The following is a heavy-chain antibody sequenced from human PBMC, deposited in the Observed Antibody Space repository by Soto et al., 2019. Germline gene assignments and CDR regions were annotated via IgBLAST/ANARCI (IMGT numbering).Heavy chain of an antibody. D-gene: IGHD6-19*01. CDR1: GFMFDSYA. CDR2: ISPGGDRI. Sequence: EVQLVESGGGLVQPGGSLRLSCVASGFMFDSYAMNWVRQAPGKGLEWVSYISPGGDRIYYAESLKGRITISRDNATNSLSLQMSILSDEDTAAYYCTKRAESAGWGVDFWGQGTLVTVAS. CDR3: TKRAESAGWGVDF. V-gene: IGHV3-48*02. J-gene: IGHJ4*02.